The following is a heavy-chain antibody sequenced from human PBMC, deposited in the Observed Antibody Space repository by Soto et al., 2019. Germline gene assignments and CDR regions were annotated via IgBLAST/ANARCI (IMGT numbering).Heavy chain of an antibody. CDR2: ISGYKGDT. J-gene: IGHJ6*02. Sequence: QGQLVQSGAEVKKPGASVKVSCKASGYTFTRYGISWGRQAPGQGLEWMGWISGYKGDTNYAQKFQGRVTMTVETSTTTGCMEITSLTYDDRAVYYCAKNGQPSYYYYGMDVWAKGPRSPSP. CDR1: GYTFTRYG. V-gene: IGHV1-18*01. CDR3: AKNGQPSYYYYGMDV. D-gene: IGHD2-8*01.